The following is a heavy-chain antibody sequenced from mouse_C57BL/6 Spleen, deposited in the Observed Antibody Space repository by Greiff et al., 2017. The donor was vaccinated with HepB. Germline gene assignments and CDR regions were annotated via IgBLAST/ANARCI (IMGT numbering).Heavy chain of an antibody. J-gene: IGHJ2*01. CDR3: ARHDPHYYDSSYFDY. Sequence: EVKVVESGGDLVKPGGSLKLSCAASGFTFSSYGMSWVRQTPDKRLEWVATISSGGSYTYYPDSVKGRFTISRDNAKNTLYLQMSSLKSEDTAMYYCARHDPHYYDSSYFDYWGQGTTLTVSS. D-gene: IGHD1-1*01. CDR2: ISSGGSYT. V-gene: IGHV5-6*01. CDR1: GFTFSSYG.